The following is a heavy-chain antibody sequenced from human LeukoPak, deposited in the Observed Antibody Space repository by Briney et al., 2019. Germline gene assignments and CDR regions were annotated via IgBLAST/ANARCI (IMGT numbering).Heavy chain of an antibody. D-gene: IGHD3-16*01. V-gene: IGHV4-34*01. Sequence: SETLSLTCIVYGMSLTDFQWGWIRQSPGKGLEWIGEINASGRTNYNPSLKTSVFISRDTSKRRFSLNLTPVTAADTALYYCARGDWGGYFDYWGQGIQVTVSS. CDR3: ARGDWGGYFDY. CDR1: GMSLTDFQ. CDR2: INASGRT. J-gene: IGHJ4*02.